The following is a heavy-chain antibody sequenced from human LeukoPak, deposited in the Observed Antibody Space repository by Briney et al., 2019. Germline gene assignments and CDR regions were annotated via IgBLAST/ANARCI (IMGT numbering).Heavy chain of an antibody. CDR1: GFTVSSNY. J-gene: IGHJ4*02. V-gene: IGHV3-53*01. CDR3: AREVRGSRPFDY. CDR2: IYSGGST. D-gene: IGHD4-11*01. Sequence: PGGSLRLSCAAPGFTVSSNYMSWVRQAPGKGLEWVSVIYSGGSTYYADSVKGRFTISRDNAKNSLYLQMNSLRAEDTAVYYCAREVRGSRPFDYWGQGTLVTVSS.